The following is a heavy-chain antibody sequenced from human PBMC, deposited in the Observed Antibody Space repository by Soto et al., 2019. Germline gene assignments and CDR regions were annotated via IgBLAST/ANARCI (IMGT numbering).Heavy chain of an antibody. V-gene: IGHV3-7*01. CDR3: GRDEVSNGVGV. CDR2: IKGDGSEK. D-gene: IGHD4-4*01. Sequence: PGGSLRLSCVASGFTFTNYWMSWVRQAPGKGLEWVANIKGDGSEKRYVDSVRGRFTISRDNAKNSVYLQMNSLRADDTALYYCGRDEVSNGVGVWGQGTTVTVSS. J-gene: IGHJ6*02. CDR1: GFTFTNYW.